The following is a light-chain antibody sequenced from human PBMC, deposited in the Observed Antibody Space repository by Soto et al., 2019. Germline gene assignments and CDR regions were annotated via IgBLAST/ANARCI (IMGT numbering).Light chain of an antibody. J-gene: IGKJ4*01. CDR3: QQSYNTPLT. CDR2: AAS. V-gene: IGKV1-39*01. Sequence: IQMTQSPSSLSASVGDRVTITCRASQSISSYLNWYQQKPGKAPKLLIYAASSLQSGVPSRFSGSGSGTDFTLTISSLQPEDFATYYCQQSYNTPLTFGGGTKV. CDR1: QSISSY.